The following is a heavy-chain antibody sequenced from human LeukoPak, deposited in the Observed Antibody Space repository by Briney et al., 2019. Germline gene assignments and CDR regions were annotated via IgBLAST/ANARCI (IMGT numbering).Heavy chain of an antibody. V-gene: IGHV3-74*01. Sequence: GGSLRLSCAASGFTFSSYWMHWVRQAPGKGLVWVSRIRSDGSTTYADSVKGRFTISRDNANNSLYLQMNSLRAEDTAVYYCARASLGMSLIWGQGTMVTVSS. J-gene: IGHJ3*02. CDR2: IRSDGST. CDR1: GFTFSSYW. D-gene: IGHD3-16*01. CDR3: ARASLGMSLI.